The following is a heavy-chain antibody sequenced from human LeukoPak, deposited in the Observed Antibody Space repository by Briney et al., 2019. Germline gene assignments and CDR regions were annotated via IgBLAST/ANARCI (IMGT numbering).Heavy chain of an antibody. Sequence: GASVKVSCKASGYTFTSYDINWVRQATGQGLEWMGWISGHNGNTEYAQKLQGRVTMTTDTSTSTAYMELRSLSSDDTAVYYCARDGLSGLEAFAFWGQGTMVTVSS. J-gene: IGHJ3*01. V-gene: IGHV1-18*01. D-gene: IGHD3/OR15-3a*01. CDR3: ARDGLSGLEAFAF. CDR1: GYTFTSYD. CDR2: ISGHNGNT.